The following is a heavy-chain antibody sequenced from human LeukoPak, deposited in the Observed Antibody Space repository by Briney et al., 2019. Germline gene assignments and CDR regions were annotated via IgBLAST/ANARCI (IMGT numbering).Heavy chain of an antibody. CDR2: IYYSGST. CDR3: ARAVYDSSGYYTPFDC. CDR1: GGSISSGDYY. J-gene: IGHJ4*02. Sequence: SQTLSLTCTVSGGSISSGDYYWSWIRQPPGKGLEWIGYIYYSGSTYSNPSLKSRVPISVDTSHNQFSLKLSSVTAADTAVYYCARAVYDSSGYYTPFDCWGRGTLVTVSS. D-gene: IGHD3-22*01. V-gene: IGHV4-30-4*01.